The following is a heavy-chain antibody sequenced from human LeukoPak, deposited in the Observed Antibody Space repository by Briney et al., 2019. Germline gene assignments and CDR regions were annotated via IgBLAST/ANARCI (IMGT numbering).Heavy chain of an antibody. V-gene: IGHV3-23*01. Sequence: PGGSLRLSCAASGFTFSNNAMSWVRQAPGKGLEWVPATSTNGGSAYYADSVKGRFTISRDNSKNTLYLQMDSLRADDTAVYYCARYSGSYYYPPAWDLWGQGTLVTVSS. CDR2: TSTNGGSA. D-gene: IGHD1-26*01. CDR1: GFTFSNNA. J-gene: IGHJ4*02. CDR3: ARYSGSYYYPPAWDL.